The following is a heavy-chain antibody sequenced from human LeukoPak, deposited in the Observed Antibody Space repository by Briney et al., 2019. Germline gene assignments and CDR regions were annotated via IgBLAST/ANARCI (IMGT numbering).Heavy chain of an antibody. Sequence: PSETLSLTCTVSGGSISSGSYYWSWIRQPAGTGLEWIGRIYTSGSTNYNPSLKSRVTISVDTSKNQFSLKLSSVTAADTAVYYCARVTTGGCYNCWGQGTLVTVSS. CDR2: IYTSGST. CDR1: GGSISSGSYY. J-gene: IGHJ4*02. CDR3: ARVTTGGCYNC. D-gene: IGHD3-22*01. V-gene: IGHV4-61*02.